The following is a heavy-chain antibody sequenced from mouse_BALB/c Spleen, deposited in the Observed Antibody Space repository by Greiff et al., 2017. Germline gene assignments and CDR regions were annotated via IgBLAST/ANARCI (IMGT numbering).Heavy chain of an antibody. J-gene: IGHJ4*01. CDR3: ARADYYGSSYAMDY. CDR1: GFSLTSYG. V-gene: IGHV2-9*02. Sequence: VKVVESGPGLVAPSQSLSITCTVSGFSLTSYGVHWVRQPPGKGLEWLGVIWAGGSTNYNSALMSRLSISKDNSKSQVFLKMNSLQTDDTAMYYCARADYYGSSYAMDYWGQGTSVTVSS. CDR2: IWAGGST. D-gene: IGHD1-1*01.